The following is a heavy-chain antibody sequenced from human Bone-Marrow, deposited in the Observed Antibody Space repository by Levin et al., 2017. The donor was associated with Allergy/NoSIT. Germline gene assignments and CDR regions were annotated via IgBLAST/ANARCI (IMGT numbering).Heavy chain of an antibody. Sequence: GGSLRLSCTVSGFTFSIYSINWVRQAPGKGLEWVSSISSSGSDMYYVDSVRGRFTISRDNAKNSLTLQLNSLRAEDTAVYYCARGIIGDVRVAHKEAFDIWGQGTMVSVSS. V-gene: IGHV3-21*01. CDR1: GFTFSIYS. J-gene: IGHJ3*02. CDR3: ARGIIGDVRVAHKEAFDI. D-gene: IGHD2-8*02. CDR2: ISSSGSDM.